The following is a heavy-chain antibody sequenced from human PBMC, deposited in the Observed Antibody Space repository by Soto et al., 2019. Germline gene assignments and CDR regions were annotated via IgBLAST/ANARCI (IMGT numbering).Heavy chain of an antibody. Sequence: VQLVESGGCVVQPGRSLRLSCAASGFTFSDYAMHWVRQAPGKGLEWVAVVSHDVRNTHYADSVKGRFTISSDSSKNTVSLEMTSLTAEDTAVYYCARGARQWLVTSAFNYWGQGALVTVSS. CDR1: GFTFSDYA. J-gene: IGHJ4*02. CDR2: VSHDVRNT. V-gene: IGHV3-30*03. CDR3: ARGARQWLVTSAFNY. D-gene: IGHD6-19*01.